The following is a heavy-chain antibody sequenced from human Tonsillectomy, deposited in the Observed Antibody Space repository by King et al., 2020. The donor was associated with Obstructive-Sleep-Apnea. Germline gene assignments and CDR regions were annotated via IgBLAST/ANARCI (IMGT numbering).Heavy chain of an antibody. J-gene: IGHJ4*02. CDR3: SRGGTPADY. CDR1: GFVFGDYA. D-gene: IGHD1-1*01. Sequence: VQLVESGGDLVQPGRSLRLSCTASGFVFGDYAMTWFRQATGGGLEWVGFIRSRAYGATTEYAASVRGRFTISRDDSREIAFLQMNSLKTEDTGIYYCSRGGTPADYCGQGTLVTVSA. CDR2: IRSRAYGATT. V-gene: IGHV3-49*03.